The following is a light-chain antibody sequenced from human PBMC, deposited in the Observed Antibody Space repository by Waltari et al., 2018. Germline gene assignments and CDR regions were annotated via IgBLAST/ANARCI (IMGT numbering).Light chain of an antibody. J-gene: IGKJ2*01. CDR2: SAS. V-gene: IGKV3-20*01. CDR3: QQYGTSPIYT. CDR1: QNVSSSF. Sequence: EIVLTQSPGTLSLSPGERSTLSCRASQNVSSSFSAWDQQKPGQAPRLLIYSASSRATGVPDRFSGSGSGTDFALTISRLEPEDFALYYCQQYGTSPIYTFGQGTRLEIK.